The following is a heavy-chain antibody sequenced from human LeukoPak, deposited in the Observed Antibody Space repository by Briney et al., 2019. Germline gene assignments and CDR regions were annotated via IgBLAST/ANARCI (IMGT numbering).Heavy chain of an antibody. J-gene: IGHJ4*02. D-gene: IGHD1-26*01. CDR1: GGTFSSYA. CDR3: ARQNYQVRANLDY. CDR2: IIPILGIA. Sequence: SVKVSCKASGGTFSSYAISWVRQAPGQGLEWMGRIIPILGIANYAQKFQGRVTITADKSTSTAYMELSSLRSEDTAVYYCARQNYQVRANLDYWGQGTLVTVSS. V-gene: IGHV1-69*04.